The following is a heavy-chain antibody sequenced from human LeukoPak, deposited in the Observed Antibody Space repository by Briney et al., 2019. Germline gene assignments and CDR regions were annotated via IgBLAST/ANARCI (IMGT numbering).Heavy chain of an antibody. CDR3: ARGGGGLGY. J-gene: IGHJ4*02. Sequence: PGGSLRLSCAASGFTFSSFWMHWVRQAPGKGLEWVSSIKGDGSNTNYADSVKGRFTISRDNAKNTLYLQMNSLRAEDTAVYYCARGGGGLGYWGQGTLVTVSS. V-gene: IGHV3-74*01. CDR1: GFTFSSFW. CDR2: IKGDGSNT. D-gene: IGHD3-16*01.